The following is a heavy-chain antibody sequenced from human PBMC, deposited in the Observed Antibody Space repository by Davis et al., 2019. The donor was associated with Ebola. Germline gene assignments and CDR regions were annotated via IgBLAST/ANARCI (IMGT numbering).Heavy chain of an antibody. D-gene: IGHD3-3*01. CDR3: VKDHNVLRFLEWPNYYYYGMDV. J-gene: IGHJ6*02. Sequence: GGSLRPSCAASGFTFSTYSMNWVRQAPGKGLEWVSSISSSSSYIYYADSVKGRFTISRDNAKNSLYLQMNSLRAEDTAVYYCVKDHNVLRFLEWPNYYYYGMDVWGQGTTVTVSS. V-gene: IGHV3-21*01. CDR1: GFTFSTYS. CDR2: ISSSSSYI.